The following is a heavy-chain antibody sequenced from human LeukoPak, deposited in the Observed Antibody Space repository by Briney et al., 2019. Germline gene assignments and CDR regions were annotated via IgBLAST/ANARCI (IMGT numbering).Heavy chain of an antibody. Sequence: ASVKVSCKASGYTFTSYGISWVRQAPGQGLEWKGWISAYNGNTNYAQKLQGRVTMITDTSTSTAYMELRSLRSDDTAVYYCARGIQFGYYYYYYYMDVWGKGTTVTISS. D-gene: IGHD3-10*01. CDR2: ISAYNGNT. CDR1: GYTFTSYG. J-gene: IGHJ6*03. V-gene: IGHV1-18*01. CDR3: ARGIQFGYYYYYYYMDV.